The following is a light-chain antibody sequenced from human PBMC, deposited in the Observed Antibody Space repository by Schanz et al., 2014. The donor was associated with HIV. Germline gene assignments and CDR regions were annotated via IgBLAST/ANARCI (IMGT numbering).Light chain of an antibody. CDR1: NNDIGSYTY. V-gene: IGLV2-14*03. J-gene: IGLJ2*01. Sequence: QSALTQPASVSGSPGQSITVSCTGTNNDIGSYTYVAWYQQHPGKAPKVVVYGVFDRPSGVPDRFSGSKSGNTASLTISGLQADDEADYYCTSYTSTSTHVVFGGGTKLTVL. CDR3: TSYTSTSTHVV. CDR2: GVF.